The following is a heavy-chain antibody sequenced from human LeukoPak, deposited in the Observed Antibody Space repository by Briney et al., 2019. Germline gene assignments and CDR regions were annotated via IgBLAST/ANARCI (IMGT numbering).Heavy chain of an antibody. D-gene: IGHD6-13*01. CDR2: ISGSGGST. V-gene: IGHV3-23*01. Sequence: GSLRLSCAASGFPFSIYAMSWVRQAPGKGLEWVSAISGSGGSTYYADSVKGRFTISRDNSKNTLYLQMNSLRAEDTAVYYCAKRGSLTGYSSSWYQDYWGQGTLVTVSS. J-gene: IGHJ4*02. CDR3: AKRGSLTGYSSSWYQDY. CDR1: GFPFSIYA.